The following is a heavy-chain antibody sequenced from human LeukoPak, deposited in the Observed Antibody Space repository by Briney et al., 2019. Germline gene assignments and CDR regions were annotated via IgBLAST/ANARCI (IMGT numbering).Heavy chain of an antibody. CDR3: ASAVDGTFDY. CDR1: GGSVSIGSYY. CDR2: IYYSGST. D-gene: IGHD6-19*01. V-gene: IGHV4-61*01. J-gene: IGHJ4*02. Sequence: PSETLSLTCTVPGGSVSIGSYYWSWIRQPPGKGLEWIGYIYYSGSTNYNPSLKSRVTISVDTSKNQFSLKLSSVTAADTAVYYCASAVDGTFDYWGQGTLVTVSS.